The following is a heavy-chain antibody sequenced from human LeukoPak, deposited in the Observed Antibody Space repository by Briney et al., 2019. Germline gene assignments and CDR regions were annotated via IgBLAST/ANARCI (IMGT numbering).Heavy chain of an antibody. V-gene: IGHV1-69*01. CDR2: IIPIFGTA. CDR3: ARASQDYYGSGSYYRGGDAFDI. CDR1: GGTFSSYA. Sequence: SVKVSCKASGGTFSSYAISWVRQAPGQGLEWMGGIIPIFGTANYAQKFQGRVTITADESTSTAYMELSSLRSDDTAVYYCARASQDYYGSGSYYRGGDAFDIWGQGTMVTVSS. D-gene: IGHD3-10*01. J-gene: IGHJ3*02.